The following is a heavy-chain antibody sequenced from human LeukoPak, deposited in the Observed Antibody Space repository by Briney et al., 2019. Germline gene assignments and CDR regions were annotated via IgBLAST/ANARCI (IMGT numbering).Heavy chain of an antibody. D-gene: IGHD3-3*01. CDR3: ARDYGDTIFGVVKWFDP. Sequence: ASVKVSCEASRYTFSGYYIHWVRQAPGQGLEWMGWIDPNSGGTNYAQKFQGRVTMTREKSISTAYMELSRLRSDDTAVYYCARDYGDTIFGVVKWFDPWGQGTLVTVSS. CDR1: RYTFSGYY. V-gene: IGHV1-2*02. J-gene: IGHJ5*02. CDR2: IDPNSGGT.